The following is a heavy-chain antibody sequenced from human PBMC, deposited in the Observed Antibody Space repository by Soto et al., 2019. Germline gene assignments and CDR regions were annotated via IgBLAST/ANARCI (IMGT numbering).Heavy chain of an antibody. J-gene: IGHJ6*02. CDR2: ISWNSGSI. D-gene: IGHD2-21*01. V-gene: IGHV3-9*01. CDR3: ARVLRLIKFRYYYYYGMDV. CDR1: GFTFSNYE. Sequence: SLRLSCVASGFTFSNYEMNWVRQAPGKGLEWVSGISWNSGSIGYADSVKGRFTISRDNAKNSLYLQMNSLRAEDTALYYCARVLRLIKFRYYYYYGMDVWGQGTTVTVSS.